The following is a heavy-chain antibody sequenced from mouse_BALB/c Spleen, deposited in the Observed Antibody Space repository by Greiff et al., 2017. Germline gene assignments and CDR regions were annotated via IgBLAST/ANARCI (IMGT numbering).Heavy chain of an antibody. CDR1: GYTFTSYW. Sequence: VKLQQPGAELVKPGASVKMSCKASGYTFTSYWMHWVKQRPGQGLEWIGVIDPSDSYTSYNQKFKGKATLTVDTSSSTAYMQLSSLTSEDSAVYYCTRREDYRGAMDYWGQGTSVTVSS. CDR2: IDPSDSYT. CDR3: TRREDYRGAMDY. J-gene: IGHJ4*01. D-gene: IGHD5-5*01. V-gene: IGHV1S127*01.